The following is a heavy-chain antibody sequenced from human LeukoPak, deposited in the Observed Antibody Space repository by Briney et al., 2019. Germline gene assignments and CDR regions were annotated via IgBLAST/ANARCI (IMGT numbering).Heavy chain of an antibody. V-gene: IGHV3-48*03. CDR3: ASSGVVVMVY. Sequence: GGSLRLSCAASGFTFSSYEMNWVRQAPGKGLEWVSYISSSGSTIYYADSVKGRFTISRDNAKNSLYLQMNSLRAEDTAVYYCASSGVVVMVYWGQGTLVTVSS. D-gene: IGHD3-22*01. CDR1: GFTFSSYE. J-gene: IGHJ4*02. CDR2: ISSSGSTI.